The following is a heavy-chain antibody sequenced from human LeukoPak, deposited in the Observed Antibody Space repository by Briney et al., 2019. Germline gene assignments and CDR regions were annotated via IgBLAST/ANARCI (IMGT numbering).Heavy chain of an antibody. CDR3: ARDLTAGSLSVLFDY. D-gene: IGHD2/OR15-2a*01. V-gene: IGHV3-23*01. CDR1: GFTFSSYA. CDR2: ISGSGGST. J-gene: IGHJ4*02. Sequence: GGSLRLSCAASGFTFSSYAMSWVRQAPGKGLEWVSAISGSGGSTYYADSVKGRFTISRDNSKNTLYLQMNSLRAEDTAVYYCARDLTAGSLSVLFDYWGQGTLVTVSS.